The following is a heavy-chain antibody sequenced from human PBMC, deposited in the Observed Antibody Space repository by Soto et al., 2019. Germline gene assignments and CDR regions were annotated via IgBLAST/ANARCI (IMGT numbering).Heavy chain of an antibody. CDR1: GFTFTNYA. J-gene: IGHJ4*02. Sequence: GESLRLSCAASGFTFTNYAMRCVRQAPGKGLEWVSAISGGGGATYYADSVKGRFTISRDNSKSTLYLQMNSLRAEDTAVYYCAKDYYDSRGYSLYRGQGTLVTVSS. CDR2: ISGGGGAT. V-gene: IGHV3-23*01. D-gene: IGHD3-22*01. CDR3: AKDYYDSRGYSLY.